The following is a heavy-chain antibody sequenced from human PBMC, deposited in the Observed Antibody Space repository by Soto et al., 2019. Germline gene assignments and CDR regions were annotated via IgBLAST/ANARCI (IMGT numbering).Heavy chain of an antibody. CDR1: GFTFSSYG. J-gene: IGHJ6*02. CDR2: IWYDGSNK. CDR3: ARDPPYSSSSTHCYYYGMDV. V-gene: IGHV3-33*01. Sequence: GGSLRLSCAASGFTFSSYGMHWVRQAPGKGLEWVAVIWYDGSNKYYADSVKGRFTISRDNSKNTLYLQMNSLRAEDTAVYYCARDPPYSSSSTHCYYYGMDVWGQGTTVTVSS. D-gene: IGHD6-6*01.